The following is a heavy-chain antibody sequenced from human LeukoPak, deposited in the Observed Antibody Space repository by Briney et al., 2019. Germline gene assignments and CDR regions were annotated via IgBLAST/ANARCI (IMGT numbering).Heavy chain of an antibody. J-gene: IGHJ4*02. D-gene: IGHD5-18*01. CDR3: ARHFSRPGYSYGRSQYYFDY. Sequence: SETLSLTCAVSGGSISSGGYSWSWIRQPPGKGLEWIGSIYYSGSTYYNPSLKSRVTISVDTSKNQFSLKLSSVTAADTAVYYCARHFSRPGYSYGRSQYYFDYWGQGTLVTVSS. CDR1: GGSISSGGYS. CDR2: IYYSGST. V-gene: IGHV4-30-2*03.